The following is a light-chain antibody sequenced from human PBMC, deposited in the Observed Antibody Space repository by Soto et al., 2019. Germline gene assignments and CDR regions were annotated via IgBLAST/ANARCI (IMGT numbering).Light chain of an antibody. CDR1: QSISDW. J-gene: IGKJ2*01. V-gene: IGKV1-5*03. CDR2: KAS. CDR3: QQHTAFPYT. Sequence: DIEMTQSPATLSSSLGDRVTITCRASQSISDWLAWYQQRSGKAPKLLIYKASSLQTGVPPRFSGSGSGTEFTLTISSLEPDDFATYYCQQHTAFPYTFGQGTKLEIK.